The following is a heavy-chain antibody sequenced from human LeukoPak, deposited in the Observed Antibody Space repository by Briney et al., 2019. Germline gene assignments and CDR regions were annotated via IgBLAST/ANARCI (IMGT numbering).Heavy chain of an antibody. CDR2: LYYSGST. V-gene: IGHV4-59*01. Sequence: PETLSLTCTVSGGSISRYYWNWIRQPPGKGLEWIGYLYYSGSTTYNSSLKSRVTISVDRSKNQFSLKPSSVTAADTAVYYCARGEYMTSPDYWGQGTLVAVSS. J-gene: IGHJ4*02. CDR1: GGSISRYY. D-gene: IGHD2/OR15-2a*01. CDR3: ARGEYMTSPDY.